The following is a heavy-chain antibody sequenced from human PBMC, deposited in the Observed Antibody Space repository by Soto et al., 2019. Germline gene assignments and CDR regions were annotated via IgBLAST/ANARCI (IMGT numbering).Heavy chain of an antibody. CDR2: IVVSSGNT. Sequence: QMQLVQSGPEVKKPGTSVKVSCKASGFTFTSSAVQWVRQARGQRLEWIGWIVVSSGNTNYAQKFQERVTITRDMSTSTAYMELSSLRSEDTAVYYCAAPHRYNWNDGDDAFDIWGQGTMVTVSS. V-gene: IGHV1-58*01. CDR3: AAPHRYNWNDGDDAFDI. D-gene: IGHD1-1*01. J-gene: IGHJ3*02. CDR1: GFTFTSSA.